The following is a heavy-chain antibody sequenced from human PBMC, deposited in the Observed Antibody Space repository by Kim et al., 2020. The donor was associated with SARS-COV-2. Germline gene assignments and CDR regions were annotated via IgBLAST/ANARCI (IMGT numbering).Heavy chain of an antibody. Sequence: GGSLRLSCAASGFTFNSYSMNWVRQAPGKGLEWISYIISSGSSIYYADSVKGRFTISRDKARNLVFLQMNSLRTDDTAVYYCAGRLDYWGQGIRVTVSS. CDR3: AGRLDY. J-gene: IGHJ4*02. D-gene: IGHD1-26*01. CDR2: IISSGSSI. CDR1: GFTFNSYS. V-gene: IGHV3-48*01.